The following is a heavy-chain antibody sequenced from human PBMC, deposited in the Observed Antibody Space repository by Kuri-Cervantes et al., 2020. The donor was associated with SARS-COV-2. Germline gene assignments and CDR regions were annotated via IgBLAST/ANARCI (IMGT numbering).Heavy chain of an antibody. D-gene: IGHD2-2*01. CDR2: IYYSGST. V-gene: IGHV4-39*01. CDR1: GGSISSGSYY. CDR3: ARRGCSSTSCRAFDP. Sequence: SETLSLTCTVSGGSISSGSYYWGWIRQPPGKGLEWIGSIYYSGSTYYNPSLKSRVTISVDTSKNQFSLKLSSVTAADTAVYYCARRGCSSTSCRAFDPWGQGTLVTVSS. J-gene: IGHJ5*02.